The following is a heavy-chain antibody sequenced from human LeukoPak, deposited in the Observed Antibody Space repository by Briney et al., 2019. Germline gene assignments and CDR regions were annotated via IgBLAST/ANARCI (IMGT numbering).Heavy chain of an antibody. CDR2: INPSGGST. V-gene: IGHV1-46*01. CDR1: GGTFSSYA. J-gene: IGHJ4*02. CDR3: AVALSRFGEFQFDY. Sequence: ASVKVSCKASGGTFSSYAISWVRQAPGQGLEWMGIINPSGGSTSYAQKFQGRVTMTRDTSTSTVYMELSSLRSEDTAVYYCAVALSRFGEFQFDYWGQGTLVTVSS. D-gene: IGHD3-10*01.